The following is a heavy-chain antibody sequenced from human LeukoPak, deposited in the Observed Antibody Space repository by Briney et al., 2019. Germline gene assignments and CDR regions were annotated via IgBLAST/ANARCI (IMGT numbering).Heavy chain of an antibody. CDR1: GYTFTSYG. V-gene: IGHV1-18*01. J-gene: IGHJ4*02. D-gene: IGHD3-22*01. Sequence: ASVKVSCKASGYTFTSYGISWVRQAPGQGLEWMGWISAYNGNTNYAQKLQGRVTMTTDTSTSTAYMELRSLRSDDTAVYYCARETYYYDSSGYYSGFDYWGQGTLVTVSS. CDR2: ISAYNGNT. CDR3: ARETYYYDSSGYYSGFDY.